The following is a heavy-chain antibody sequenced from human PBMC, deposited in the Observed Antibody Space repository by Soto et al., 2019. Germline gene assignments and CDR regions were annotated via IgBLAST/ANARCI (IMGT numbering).Heavy chain of an antibody. Sequence: QVQLQESGPGLVKPSETLSLTCTVSGDFISSHYWSWIRQPPGKGLEWNGYVYHNGQTDYNPTLHSRVPISMDTAKNQITLTLTSVTAADTAVYYCARPSGTTHAVWYLDLWGRGTLVTGSS. CDR1: GDFISSHY. CDR2: VYHNGQT. V-gene: IGHV4-59*08. J-gene: IGHJ2*01. D-gene: IGHD3-3*01. CDR3: ARPSGTTHAVWYLDL.